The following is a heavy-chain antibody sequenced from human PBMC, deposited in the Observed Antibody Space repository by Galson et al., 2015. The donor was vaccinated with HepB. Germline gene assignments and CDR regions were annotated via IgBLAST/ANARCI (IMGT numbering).Heavy chain of an antibody. J-gene: IGHJ2*01. Sequence: SLRLSCAASGFTFDDYAMHWVRQAPGKGLEWVSGISWNSGSIGYADSVKGRFTISRDNAKNSLYLQMNSLRAEDTALYYCAKDRVEWLLYRYFDLWGRGTLVTVSS. CDR2: ISWNSGSI. V-gene: IGHV3-9*01. CDR1: GFTFDDYA. CDR3: AKDRVEWLLYRYFDL. D-gene: IGHD3-3*01.